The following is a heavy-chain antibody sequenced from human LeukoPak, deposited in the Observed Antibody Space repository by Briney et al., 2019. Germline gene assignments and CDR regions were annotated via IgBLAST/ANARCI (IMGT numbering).Heavy chain of an antibody. J-gene: IGHJ4*02. CDR2: IYYSGST. Sequence: KPSETLSLTCTVSGGSISSSSYYWGWIRQPPGKGLEWIGSIYYSGSTYYNPSLKSRVTISVDTSKNQFSLKLSSVTAADTAVYYCARSSRGVVNRRVYFDYWGQGTLVTVSS. D-gene: IGHD3-3*01. CDR1: GGSISSSSYY. CDR3: ARSSRGVVNRRVYFDY. V-gene: IGHV4-39*07.